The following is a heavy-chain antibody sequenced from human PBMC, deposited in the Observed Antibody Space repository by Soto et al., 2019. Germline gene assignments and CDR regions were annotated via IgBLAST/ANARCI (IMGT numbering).Heavy chain of an antibody. CDR2: IWYNGRNQ. CDR1: GFTFSAYG. J-gene: IGHJ4*02. V-gene: IGHV3-33*01. Sequence: QVQLVESGGGVVQPGRSLRLSCVASGFTFSAYGMHWVRQAPGKGLEWVAVIWYNGRNQHYADSVMGRFTISRDNSQNXLFLQMNSLRAEETAVYYCARDEPGPMTTVTSCPDYWGQGTLVTVSS. D-gene: IGHD4-17*01. CDR3: ARDEPGPMTTVTSCPDY.